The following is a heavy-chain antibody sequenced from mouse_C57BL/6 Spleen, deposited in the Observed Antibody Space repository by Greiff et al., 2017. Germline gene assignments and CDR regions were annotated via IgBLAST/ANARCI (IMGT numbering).Heavy chain of an antibody. CDR2: INPSTGGT. CDR1: GYSFTGYY. Sequence: EVQLQQSGPELVKPGASVKISCKASGYSFTGYYMNWVKQSPEKSLEWIGEINPSTGGTTYNQKFKAKATLTVDKSSSTAYMQLKSLTSEDSAVYYCANYYGSSYNWGQGTLVTVSA. CDR3: ANYYGSSYN. J-gene: IGHJ3*01. D-gene: IGHD1-1*01. V-gene: IGHV1-42*01.